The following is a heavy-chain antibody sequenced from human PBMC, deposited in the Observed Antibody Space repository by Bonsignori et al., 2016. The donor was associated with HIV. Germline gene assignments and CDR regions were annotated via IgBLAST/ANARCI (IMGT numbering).Heavy chain of an antibody. CDR3: ARRVALDI. V-gene: IGHV3-48*03. Sequence: WIRQPPGKGLEWVSYISNSGSALHYADSVKGRFTISRDNVKNLLYVQMNSLRAEDTAVYYCARRVALDIWGQGTMVTVSS. J-gene: IGHJ3*02. CDR2: ISNSGSAL.